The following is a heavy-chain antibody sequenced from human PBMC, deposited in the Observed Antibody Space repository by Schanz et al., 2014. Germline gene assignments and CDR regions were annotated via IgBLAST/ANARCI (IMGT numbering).Heavy chain of an antibody. CDR3: AKNQYDDVDLSSFYFDF. CDR2: FVHPGGST. CDR1: GFSFGTYA. Sequence: EVQLVESGGGLVQPGGSLRLSCAASGFSFGTYAMSWVRQAPGKGLEWVSFVHPGGSTYYPDSVKGRFTISRDSSKNTLYLQMNSLRPEDTAIYYCAKNQYDDVDLSSFYFDFWGQGTLVTVSS. V-gene: IGHV3-23*03. D-gene: IGHD3-10*02. J-gene: IGHJ4*02.